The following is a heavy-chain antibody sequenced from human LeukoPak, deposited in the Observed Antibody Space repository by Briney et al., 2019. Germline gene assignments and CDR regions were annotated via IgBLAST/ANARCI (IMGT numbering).Heavy chain of an antibody. CDR3: ARWYCGGGSCYSYYYGMNV. Sequence: ASVKVSCKASGYTFTSYGISWVRQAPGQGLEWMGWISAYNGNTKYVQKLQGRVTMTTDSSTSTAYMELRSLTSDDTAVYYCARWYCGGGSCYSYYYGMNVWGQGTTVTVSS. CDR2: ISAYNGNT. J-gene: IGHJ6*02. V-gene: IGHV1-18*01. CDR1: GYTFTSYG. D-gene: IGHD2-15*01.